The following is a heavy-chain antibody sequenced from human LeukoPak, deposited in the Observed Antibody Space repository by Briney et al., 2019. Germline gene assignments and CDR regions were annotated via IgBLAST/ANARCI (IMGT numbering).Heavy chain of an antibody. CDR3: AKASAGKEAAGYFDY. CDR1: GFTFSTYG. D-gene: IGHD6-13*01. CDR2: IWYDGSNK. J-gene: IGHJ4*02. V-gene: IGHV3-33*06. Sequence: GGSLRLSCAASGFTFSTYGMHWVRQAPGKGLEWVALIWYDGSNKYYADSVKGRFTISRDNSKNTLYLQMNSLRAEDTAVYYRAKASAGKEAAGYFDYGGQGTLVTVSS.